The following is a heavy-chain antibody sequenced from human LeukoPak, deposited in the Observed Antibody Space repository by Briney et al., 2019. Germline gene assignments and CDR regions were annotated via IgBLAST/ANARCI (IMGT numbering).Heavy chain of an antibody. CDR2: IYYSGST. V-gene: IGHV4-59*01. Sequence: SETLSLTCTVSGGSISYYYWNWIRQPPGKGLEWIGYIYYSGSTNYNPSLKSRVTISVDTSKNQFSLKLSSVTAADTAVYYCARGSYGNKYLGHWGQGALVSVPS. J-gene: IGHJ4*02. CDR1: GGSISYYY. D-gene: IGHD3-16*01. CDR3: ARGSYGNKYLGH.